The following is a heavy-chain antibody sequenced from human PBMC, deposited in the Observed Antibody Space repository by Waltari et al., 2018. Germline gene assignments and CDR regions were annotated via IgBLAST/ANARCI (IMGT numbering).Heavy chain of an antibody. V-gene: IGHV3-74*01. CDR2: IRSDGGTT. J-gene: IGHJ4*02. CDR3: ARDYNYKVDY. Sequence: EVQLVESGGGSVQPGGSLRLSCAASGFTFSTYIMHWVRQSPGEGLVLVSRIRSDGGTTRYADSVKCRFTISRDNAKNTLYLEMNSLRVEDTAMYYCARDYNYKVDYWGQGVLVTVSS. D-gene: IGHD3-22*01. CDR1: GFTFSTYI.